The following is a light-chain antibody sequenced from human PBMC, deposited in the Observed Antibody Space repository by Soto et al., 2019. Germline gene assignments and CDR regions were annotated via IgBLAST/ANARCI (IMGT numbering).Light chain of an antibody. CDR1: SSDIGTYNY. CDR3: SSFTTSSTLV. J-gene: IGLJ3*02. CDR2: EVN. V-gene: IGLV2-14*01. Sequence: QSALTQPASVSGSPGQSITISCPGTSSDIGTYNYVSWYQQHPGEAPKLMISEVNNRPSGVSNRFSGSKSDNTASLTISGLQAEDEADYYCSSFTTSSTLVFGGGTKLTVL.